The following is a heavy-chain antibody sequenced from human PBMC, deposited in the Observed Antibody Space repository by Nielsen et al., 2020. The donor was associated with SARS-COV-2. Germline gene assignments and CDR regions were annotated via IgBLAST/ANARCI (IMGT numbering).Heavy chain of an antibody. J-gene: IGHJ4*02. CDR1: GISLSRYG. CDR2: IWYDGTHT. CDR3: AKDRYSTSPGEPDY. Sequence: GESLKISCTSSGISLSRYGMHWVRQAPGKGLEWVALIWYDGTHTVYADSVKGRFSISRDNSKNILYLQMNSLRAEDTAVYYCAKDRYSTSPGEPDYWGQGTLVAVSS. D-gene: IGHD4-11*01. V-gene: IGHV3-33*06.